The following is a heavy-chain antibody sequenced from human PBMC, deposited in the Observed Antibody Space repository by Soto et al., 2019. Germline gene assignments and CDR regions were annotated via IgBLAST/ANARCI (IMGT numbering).Heavy chain of an antibody. CDR1: GSSISSGDHY. CDR2: IYHTGST. Sequence: PSETLSLTCTVSGSSISSGDHYWSWIRRPPGKGLEWIGYIYHTGSTYFNPSLKSRISMSVDTSKNQIYLNVTSVTAADAAVYFCARAVIPAAPYAYWGQGTLVTVSS. V-gene: IGHV4-30-4*01. CDR3: ARAVIPAAPYAY. J-gene: IGHJ4*02. D-gene: IGHD2-2*01.